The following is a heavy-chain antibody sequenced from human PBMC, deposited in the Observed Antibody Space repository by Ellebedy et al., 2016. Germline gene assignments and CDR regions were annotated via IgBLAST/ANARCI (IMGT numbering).Heavy chain of an antibody. V-gene: IGHV5-10-1*01. J-gene: IGHJ6*02. CDR1: GYSFTSYW. Sequence: GESLKISCKGSGYSFTSYWISWVRQMPGKGLEWMGRIDPSDSYTNYSPSFQGHVTISADKSISTAYLQWSSLKASDTAMYYCARQGWGSSDYYYYGMDVWGQGTTVTVSS. CDR3: ARQGWGSSDYYYYGMDV. CDR2: IDPSDSYT. D-gene: IGHD6-6*01.